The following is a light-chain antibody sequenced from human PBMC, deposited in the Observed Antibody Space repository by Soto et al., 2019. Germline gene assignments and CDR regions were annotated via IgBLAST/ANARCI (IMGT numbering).Light chain of an antibody. CDR2: GAS. J-gene: IGKJ4*01. CDR1: QSLSSY. CDR3: QQYNNWPLT. V-gene: IGKV3-15*01. Sequence: DIVMTQSPATLSVSAGDRATITCRASQSLSSYLAWYQQKPGQAPRLLIYGASTRATDVPARFSGSGSGTEFTLTISSLQSEDFAVYYCQQYNNWPLTFGGGTKVDIK.